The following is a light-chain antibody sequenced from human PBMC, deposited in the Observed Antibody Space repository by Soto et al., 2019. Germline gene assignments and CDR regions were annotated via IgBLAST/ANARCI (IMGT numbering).Light chain of an antibody. CDR1: SSDVGSYNY. CDR2: GVT. V-gene: IGLV2-14*01. Sequence: QSVLTQPASVSGSPGQSITISCTGTSSDVGSYNYVSWYQQHPGKAPKLLIHGVTRRPSGVSSRFSASKSAYTASLTISGLQAEDEATYFCSSFTTSYFYVFGPGTKLTVL. J-gene: IGLJ1*01. CDR3: SSFTTSYFYV.